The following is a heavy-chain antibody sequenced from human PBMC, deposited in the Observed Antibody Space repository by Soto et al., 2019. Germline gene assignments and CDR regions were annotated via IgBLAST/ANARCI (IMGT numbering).Heavy chain of an antibody. CDR2: INPSGGST. V-gene: IGHV1-46*01. CDR3: QRVDGYDAFDI. D-gene: IGHD6-13*01. J-gene: IGHJ3*02. Sequence: QVQLVQSGAEVKKPGASVKVSCKASGYTFTSYYMHWVRQAPGQGLEWMGIINPSGGSTSYAQKLQGRVTRTRDTSTSTVSMERTSLRSAATAVYYCQRVDGYDAFDIWGQGTMVTLSS. CDR1: GYTFTSYY.